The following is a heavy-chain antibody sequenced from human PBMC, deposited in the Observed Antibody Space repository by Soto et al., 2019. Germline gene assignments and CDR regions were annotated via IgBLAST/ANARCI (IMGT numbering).Heavy chain of an antibody. CDR1: GGTFSSYA. CDR2: IIPIFGTA. Sequence: SVKVSCKASGGTFSSYAISWVRQAPGQGLEWMGGIIPIFGTANYAQKFQGRVTITADESTSTAYMELSSLRSEDTAVYYCALREWLRSPRYYYGMDVWGQGTTVTVSS. V-gene: IGHV1-69*13. J-gene: IGHJ6*02. CDR3: ALREWLRSPRYYYGMDV. D-gene: IGHD5-12*01.